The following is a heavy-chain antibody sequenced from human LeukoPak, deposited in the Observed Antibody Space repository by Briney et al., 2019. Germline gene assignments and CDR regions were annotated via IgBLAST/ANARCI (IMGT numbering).Heavy chain of an antibody. CDR3: ASQVYYGMDV. CDR2: ISSSSSII. J-gene: IGHJ6*02. CDR1: GFTFSSYS. Sequence: RTGGSLILSCAASGFTFSSYSMNWVRQAPGKGLEWVSYISSSSSIIYYADSVKGRFTISRDNAKNSLYLQMNSLRDEDTAVYFCASQVYYGMDVWGQGTTVTVSS. V-gene: IGHV3-48*02.